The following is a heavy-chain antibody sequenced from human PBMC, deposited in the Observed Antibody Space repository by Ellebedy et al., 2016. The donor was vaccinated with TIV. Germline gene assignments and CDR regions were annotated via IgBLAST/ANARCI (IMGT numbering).Heavy chain of an antibody. J-gene: IGHJ5*02. CDR2: LYTRGTT. CDR1: GGSISSYY. D-gene: IGHD5-12*01. CDR3: ARETGYSGYRTGEFDP. Sequence: SETLSLTCTVSGGSISSYYWSWIRQPAGKGLEWIGRLYTRGTTNYNPSLRRPVTVSVDTSTNQFSLKLSSVTAADTAVYYCARETGYSGYRTGEFDPWGQGTLVTVSS. V-gene: IGHV4-4*07.